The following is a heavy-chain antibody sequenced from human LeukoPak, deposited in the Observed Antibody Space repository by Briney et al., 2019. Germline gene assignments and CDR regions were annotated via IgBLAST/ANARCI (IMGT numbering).Heavy chain of an antibody. Sequence: GGSLRLSCAASGFTFSSYAMSWVRQAPGKGLEWVSAISGSGGTTYYADSVKGRFTISRDNSKNTLYLQMNSLRAEDTAVYYCAKGVYDFWSGLGDYWGQGTLVTVSS. CDR3: AKGVYDFWSGLGDY. V-gene: IGHV3-23*01. J-gene: IGHJ4*02. CDR2: ISGSGGTT. CDR1: GFTFSSYA. D-gene: IGHD3-3*01.